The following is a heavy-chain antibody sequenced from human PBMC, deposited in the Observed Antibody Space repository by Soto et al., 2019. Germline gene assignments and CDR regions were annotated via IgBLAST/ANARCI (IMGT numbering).Heavy chain of an antibody. CDR2: IDWDDEK. Sequence: SGPTLVNPTQTLTLTCTFSGFSLSTSGMCVSWIRQPPGKALEWLALIDWDDEKYYSTSLKTRLTISKDTSKNQVVLTMTNMDPVDTATYYCARTTLTYYYDSSGYHFDYWGQRTLVTSPQ. D-gene: IGHD3-22*01. CDR3: ARTTLTYYYDSSGYHFDY. CDR1: GFSLSTSGMC. V-gene: IGHV2-70*01. J-gene: IGHJ4*02.